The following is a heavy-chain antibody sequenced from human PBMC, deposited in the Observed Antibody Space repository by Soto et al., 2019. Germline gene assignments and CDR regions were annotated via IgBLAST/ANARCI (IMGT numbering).Heavy chain of an antibody. CDR1: GYTFTRNG. Sequence: QVHLVQSGAEVKKPGASVNVSCKTSGYTFTRNGISWVRQAPGQGLEWMGWISPNSGNIKYAQKLQGRAIMTTDTAASTAYMGLRSLGSEDTAVYYCVKDGDSKSWPARDVWGPGTTVTVSS. CDR2: ISPNSGNI. J-gene: IGHJ6*02. CDR3: VKDGDSKSWPARDV. D-gene: IGHD3-22*01. V-gene: IGHV1-18*01.